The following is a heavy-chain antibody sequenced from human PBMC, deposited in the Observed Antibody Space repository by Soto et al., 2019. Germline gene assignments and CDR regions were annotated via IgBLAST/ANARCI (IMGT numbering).Heavy chain of an antibody. CDR3: ARDGPHIPAVGDV. D-gene: IGHD6-13*01. Sequence: ASVKVSGKASGYTFISYGVSLVRQAPGQGLEWMGWISAYNGDKKYAQNVQGRVTLTTDTSTSTAYMEMRTLRSDDTAAYYCARDGPHIPAVGDVWGQGTTVTVSS. J-gene: IGHJ6*02. CDR1: GYTFISYG. V-gene: IGHV1-18*01. CDR2: ISAYNGDK.